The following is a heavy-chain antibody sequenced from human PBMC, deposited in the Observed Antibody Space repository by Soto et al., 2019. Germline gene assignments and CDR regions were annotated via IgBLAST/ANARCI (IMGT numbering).Heavy chain of an antibody. J-gene: IGHJ4*02. CDR3: ARGAHYYDRGTH. D-gene: IGHD3-22*01. V-gene: IGHV4-59*01. Sequence: SGTLSLTCTVSGDSFTRNYWTWIRQSPGKGLEWIGHIYYSGSTKYNPSLKSRVTISVDTSKNQFSLKLSSVTAADTAVYYCARGAHYYDRGTHWGQGTLVTVSS. CDR1: GDSFTRNY. CDR2: IYYSGST.